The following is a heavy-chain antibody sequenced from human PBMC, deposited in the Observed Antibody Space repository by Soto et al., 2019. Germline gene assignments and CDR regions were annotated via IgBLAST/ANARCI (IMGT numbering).Heavy chain of an antibody. CDR3: ATGYTYGSY. CDR2: ISYDGSNE. CDR1: GFTFSTSA. J-gene: IGHJ4*02. V-gene: IGHV3-30-3*01. Sequence: PGGSLRLSCAASGFTFSTSAMHWVRQAPGKGLEGVAVISYDGSNENYADSVKGRFTISRDNSKNTLYLQMNSLRAEDTAVYFCATGYTYGSYWGQGTLVTVSS. D-gene: IGHD5-18*01.